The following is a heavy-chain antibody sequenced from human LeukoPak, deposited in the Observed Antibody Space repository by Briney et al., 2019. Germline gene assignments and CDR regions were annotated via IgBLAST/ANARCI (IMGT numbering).Heavy chain of an antibody. V-gene: IGHV3-7*01. CDR2: IKQDGSEK. J-gene: IGHJ6*02. CDR3: ARDSPYSYYYYGMDV. CDR1: GFTFSSYW. Sequence: GGSLRLSCAASGFTFSSYWVSWVRQAPGKGLEWVANIKQDGSEKYYVDSVKGRFTISRDNAKNSLYLQMNSLRAEDTAVYYCARDSPYSYYYYGMDVWGQGTTVTVSS.